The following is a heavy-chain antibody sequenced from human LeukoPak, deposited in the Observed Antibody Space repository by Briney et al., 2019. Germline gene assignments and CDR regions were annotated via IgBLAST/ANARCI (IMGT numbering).Heavy chain of an antibody. V-gene: IGHV4-34*01. CDR2: INHSGST. J-gene: IGHJ5*02. CDR3: ARGRTYYYDSSGYYPT. CDR1: GGSFSGYY. D-gene: IGHD3-22*01. Sequence: SETLSLTCAVYGGSFSGYYWSWIRQPPGKGLEWIGEINHSGSTNYNPSLKSRVTISVDTSKNQFFLKLSSVTAADTAVYYCARGRTYYYDSSGYYPTWGQGTLVTVSP.